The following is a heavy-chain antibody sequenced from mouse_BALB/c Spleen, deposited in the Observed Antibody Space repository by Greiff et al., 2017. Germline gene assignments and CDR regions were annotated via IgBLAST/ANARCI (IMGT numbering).Heavy chain of an antibody. CDR3: ARERERPYAMDY. Sequence: DVMLVESGGGLVQPGGSLKLSCAASGFTFSSYGMSWVRQTPDKRLELVATINSNGGSTYYPDSVKGRFTISRDNAKNTLYLQMSSLKSEDTAMYYCARERERPYAMDYWGQGTSVTVSA. CDR1: GFTFSSYG. CDR2: INSNGGST. J-gene: IGHJ4*01. V-gene: IGHV5-6-3*01.